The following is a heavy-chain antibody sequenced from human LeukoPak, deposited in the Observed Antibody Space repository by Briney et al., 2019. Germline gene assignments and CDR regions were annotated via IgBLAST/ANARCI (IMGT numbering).Heavy chain of an antibody. D-gene: IGHD3-10*01. CDR3: AKEIRGSGLFDY. CDR1: GFTFNKYA. V-gene: IGHV3-23*01. CDR2: ISGSGDST. J-gene: IGHJ4*02. Sequence: GGSLRLSCAASGFTFNKYAMNWVRQAPGKGLEGAAAISGSGDSTWYRDSVKGRFTISRDNSKNTLWLQMNSLRAEDTAVYYCAKEIRGSGLFDYWGQGTLVTVPS.